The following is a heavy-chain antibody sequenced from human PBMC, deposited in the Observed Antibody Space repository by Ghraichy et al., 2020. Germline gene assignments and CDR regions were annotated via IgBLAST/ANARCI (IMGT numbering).Heavy chain of an antibody. Sequence: SETLSLTCTVSGGSISSGGYYWSWIRQHPGKGLEWIGYIYYSGSTYYNPSLKSLVTISVDTSKNQFSLKLSSVTAADTAVYYCARTNMDNWGYAFDIWGQGTMVTVSS. J-gene: IGHJ3*02. CDR1: GGSISSGGYY. D-gene: IGHD7-27*01. CDR3: ARTNMDNWGYAFDI. V-gene: IGHV4-31*01. CDR2: IYYSGST.